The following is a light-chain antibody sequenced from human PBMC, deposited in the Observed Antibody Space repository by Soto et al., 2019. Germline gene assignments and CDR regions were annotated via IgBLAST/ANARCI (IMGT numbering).Light chain of an antibody. CDR1: QSVLYSSSNTNS. J-gene: IGKJ1*01. Sequence: DIVMTQSPDSLAVSLGERPTVNCKSSQSVLYSSSNTNSLAWYQQRPGHPPRLLLYRASVRESGVPDRFSGSGSGTDLTLTISSLKAEDLAVYYCQQHYILPITSGHGTNVEIK. V-gene: IGKV4-1*01. CDR2: RAS. CDR3: QQHYILPIT.